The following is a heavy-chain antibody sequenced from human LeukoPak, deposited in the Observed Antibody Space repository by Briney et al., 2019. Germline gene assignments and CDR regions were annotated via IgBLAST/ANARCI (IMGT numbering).Heavy chain of an antibody. V-gene: IGHV4-39*07. CDR1: GGSMRSSRHY. CDR2: VYYSGIT. J-gene: IGHJ5*02. D-gene: IGHD2-2*01. CDR3: ARDRLHCSNTNCYLTRIDP. Sequence: PETLSLTCTVSGGSMRSSRHYWDWIRQTPGKGLEWIGSVYYSGITYYNPSLKSRVTISVDTSKNQFSLKLRSVTAADTAIYYCARDRLHCSNTNCYLTRIDPWGQGTLVTVSS.